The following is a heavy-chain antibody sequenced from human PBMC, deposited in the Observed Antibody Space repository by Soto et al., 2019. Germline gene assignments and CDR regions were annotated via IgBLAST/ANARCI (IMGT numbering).Heavy chain of an antibody. V-gene: IGHV4-39*01. CDR2: VPYSGST. D-gene: IGHD1-20*01. CDR3: ARHYNTGAFFDY. J-gene: IGHJ4*02. CDR1: GGSISSSHY. Sequence: QLQLQESGPGLVKSSETLSLTCTVSGGSISSSHYWGWIRQPPGKGLEWIGSVPYSGSTYYNPPFINRVTISGDTSKNQFSLKVNSMTATDTAVYYCARHYNTGAFFDYWGQGTLITVSS.